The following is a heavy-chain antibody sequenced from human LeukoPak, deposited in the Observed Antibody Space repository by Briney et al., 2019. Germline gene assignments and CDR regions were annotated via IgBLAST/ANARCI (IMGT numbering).Heavy chain of an antibody. CDR3: ARGTLRIQLHTEYNWFDP. Sequence: GASVKVSCKASGYAFTGYYMHWVRQAPGQGLEWMGWINPNSGGTNYAQKFQGRVTMTRDTSISTAYMELSRLRSDDTAVYYCARGTLRIQLHTEYNWFDPWGQGTLVTVSS. CDR2: INPNSGGT. J-gene: IGHJ5*02. D-gene: IGHD5-18*01. CDR1: GYAFTGYY. V-gene: IGHV1-2*02.